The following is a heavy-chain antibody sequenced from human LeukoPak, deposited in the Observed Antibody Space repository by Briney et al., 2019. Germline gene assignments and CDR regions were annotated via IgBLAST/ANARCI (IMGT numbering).Heavy chain of an antibody. CDR3: AATEDSSSWYWYFDL. Sequence: SETLSLTCTVSGGSISSYYWTWIRQPPRKGLEWIGYIYHSGSTNYNPSLKSRVTISVDTSKNQFSLKLSSVTAADTAVYYCAATEDSSSWYWYFDLWGRGTLVTVSS. CDR1: GGSISSYY. D-gene: IGHD6-13*01. V-gene: IGHV4-59*01. J-gene: IGHJ2*01. CDR2: IYHSGST.